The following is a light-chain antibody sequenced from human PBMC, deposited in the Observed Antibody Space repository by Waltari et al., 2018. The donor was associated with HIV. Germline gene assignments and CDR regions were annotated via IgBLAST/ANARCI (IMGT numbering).Light chain of an antibody. CDR3: QQYGSSPFT. CDR1: QSINSYY. Sequence: EIVLTQSPGTLSLSPGERATLSCRASQSINSYYLAWYQHKPGQAPRLLIYGASSRATDIPDRFSGSGSGTDFTLTISRMEPEDFAVYYCQQYGSSPFTFGPGTKVDIK. CDR2: GAS. J-gene: IGKJ3*01. V-gene: IGKV3-20*01.